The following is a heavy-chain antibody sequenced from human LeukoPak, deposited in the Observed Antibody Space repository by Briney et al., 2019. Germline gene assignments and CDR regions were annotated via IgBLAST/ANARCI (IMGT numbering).Heavy chain of an antibody. CDR3: ARSDGNY. Sequence: GGSLRLSCAASGFAFSSYAMHWVRQAPGGGLEWVGLISYDGSDEYYTDSVKGRFTISRDNSENTLYLQMNSLTSEDTAVYYCARSDGNYWGQGTLVTVSS. D-gene: IGHD5-24*01. V-gene: IGHV3-30-3*01. CDR1: GFAFSSYA. CDR2: ISYDGSDE. J-gene: IGHJ4*02.